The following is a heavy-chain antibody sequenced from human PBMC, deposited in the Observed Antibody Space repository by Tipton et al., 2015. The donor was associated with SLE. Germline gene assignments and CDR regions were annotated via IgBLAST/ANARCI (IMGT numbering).Heavy chain of an antibody. J-gene: IGHJ4*02. D-gene: IGHD1-26*01. V-gene: IGHV3-30*02. CDR2: IRSDGNLR. CDR1: GFSFRTYG. Sequence: SLRLSCPASGFSFRTYGMHWVRQAPGKGLEWVSFIRSDGNLRQYSDSVNGRFTISRDNSKDTLYLQMNSLRAEDTAVYYCAKGPYGGRYFDYWGQGTLVTVSS. CDR3: AKGPYGGRYFDY.